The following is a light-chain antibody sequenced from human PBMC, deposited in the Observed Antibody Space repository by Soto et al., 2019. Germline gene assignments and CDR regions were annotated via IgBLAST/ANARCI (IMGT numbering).Light chain of an antibody. CDR3: QQYNSYWT. J-gene: IGKJ1*01. CDR1: QSISSW. Sequence: DIQMTQSPSTLSASVGDRVTITCRASQSISSWLAWYQQKPGKAPKRLIYKASSLESGVPSRFRGSGSGTEFTLTISRLQPDDFATYYCQQYNSYWTFGQGTKGEIK. CDR2: KAS. V-gene: IGKV1-5*03.